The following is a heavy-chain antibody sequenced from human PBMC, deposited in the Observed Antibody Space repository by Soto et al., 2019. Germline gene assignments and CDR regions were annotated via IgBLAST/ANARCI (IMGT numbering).Heavy chain of an antibody. CDR1: GGSISSSSYY. V-gene: IGHV4-39*01. J-gene: IGHJ4*02. D-gene: IGHD6-13*01. Sequence: SETLSLTCTVSGGSISSSSYYWGWIRQPPGKGLEWIGSIYYSGSTYYNPSLKSRVTISVDTSKNQFSLKLSSVTAADTAVYYCARTEPPPPYSSWYANFDYWGQGTMVTVYS. CDR3: ARTEPPPPYSSWYANFDY. CDR2: IYYSGST.